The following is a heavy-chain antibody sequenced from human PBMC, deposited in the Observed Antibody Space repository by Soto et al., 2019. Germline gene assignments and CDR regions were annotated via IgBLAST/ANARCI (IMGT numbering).Heavy chain of an antibody. V-gene: IGHV4-30-4*01. Sequence: SETLSLTCPVSGGSISSGDYYWSWIRQPPGKGLEWIGYIYYSGSTYYNPSLKSRVTISVDTSKNQFSLKLSSVTAADTAVYYCARASYCSSTSCYIWLGYYYDGMDVWGQETTVP. CDR2: IYYSGST. CDR3: ARASYCSSTSCYIWLGYYYDGMDV. J-gene: IGHJ6*02. D-gene: IGHD2-2*02. CDR1: GGSISSGDYY.